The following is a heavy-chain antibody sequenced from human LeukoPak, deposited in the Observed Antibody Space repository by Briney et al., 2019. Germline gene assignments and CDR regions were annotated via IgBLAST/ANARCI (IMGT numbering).Heavy chain of an antibody. D-gene: IGHD5-12*01. CDR3: ARGPSGYHNT. Sequence: ASVKVSCKASGYTFTGYYMHWVRQAPGQGLEWMGWINPNSGGTNYAQKFQGRFTISRDNSKNTLYLQMNSLRAEDTAVYYCARGPSGYHNTGGQGALVTVSS. CDR2: INPNSGGT. CDR1: GYTFTGYY. V-gene: IGHV1-2*02. J-gene: IGHJ4*02.